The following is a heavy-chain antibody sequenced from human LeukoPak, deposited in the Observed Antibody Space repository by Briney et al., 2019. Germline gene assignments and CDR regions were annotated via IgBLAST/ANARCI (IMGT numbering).Heavy chain of an antibody. J-gene: IGHJ4*02. D-gene: IGHD3-22*01. CDR1: GGSMSSGRVY. CDR2: IYTSGST. Sequence: PSETLSLTCTVSGGSMSSGRVYWRWIRQPAGKGLEWIGRIYTSGSTNYNPSLKSRITMSVDTSKNQFSLKLNSVTAADTAVYYCARSSSGYRDYWGQGTLVTVSS. CDR3: ARSSSGYRDY. V-gene: IGHV4-61*02.